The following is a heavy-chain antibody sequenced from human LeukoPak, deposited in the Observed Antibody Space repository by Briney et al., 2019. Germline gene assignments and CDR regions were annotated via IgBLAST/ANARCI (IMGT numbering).Heavy chain of an antibody. Sequence: SETLSLTCTVSGGSISSSSYYWGWIRQPPGKGLEWIGSIYYSGSTYYNPSLKSRVTISVDTSKNQFSLKLSSVTAADTAVYYCARRGYCSSTSCYAGGYGMDVWGQGTTVTVSS. CDR2: IYYSGST. J-gene: IGHJ6*02. CDR3: ARRGYCSSTSCYAGGYGMDV. D-gene: IGHD2-2*01. V-gene: IGHV4-39*01. CDR1: GGSISSSSYY.